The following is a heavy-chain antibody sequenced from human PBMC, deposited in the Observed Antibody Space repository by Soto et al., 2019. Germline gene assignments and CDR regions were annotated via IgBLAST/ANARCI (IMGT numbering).Heavy chain of an antibody. J-gene: IGHJ6*02. CDR3: ARLLSIAAAVPLRYYYYGMDV. CDR1: GYTFTSYG. CDR2: ISAYNGNT. Sequence: ASVKVSCKASGYTFTSYGISWVRQAPGQGLEWMGWISAYNGNTNYAQKLQGRVTMTTDTSTSTAYMELRSLRSDDTAVYYCARLLSIAAAVPLRYYYYGMDVWGQGTTVTVS. D-gene: IGHD6-13*01. V-gene: IGHV1-18*01.